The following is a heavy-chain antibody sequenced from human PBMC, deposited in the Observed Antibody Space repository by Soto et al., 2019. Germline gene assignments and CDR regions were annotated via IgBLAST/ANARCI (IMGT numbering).Heavy chain of an antibody. CDR1: GDSISGNF. D-gene: IGHD6-19*01. V-gene: IGHV4-59*08. CDR3: ARHRAVSTNFDY. J-gene: IGHJ4*02. Sequence: QVQLQESGPGLVKPSETLSLTCTVSGDSISGNFWSWIRQPPGKGLEWIGYIYYTGSSNYNPSLKSRVTISVDTSKKQFSLKVNYVTAADTAVYYCARHRAVSTNFDYWGQGTLVTVSS. CDR2: IYYTGSS.